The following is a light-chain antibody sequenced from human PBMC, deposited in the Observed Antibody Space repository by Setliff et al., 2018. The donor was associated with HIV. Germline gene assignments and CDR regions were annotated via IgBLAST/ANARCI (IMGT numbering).Light chain of an antibody. CDR2: AVS. Sequence: QSALTQPASVSGSPGQSITISCTGTSSDVGGYNYVSWYQQHPGKAPKLMISAVSNRPSGVSNRFSGSKSGYTASLTISGLQDEDEADYYCSSYTSSTPLYVFGTGTKVTVL. J-gene: IGLJ1*01. CDR3: SSYTSSTPLYV. CDR1: SSDVGGYNY. V-gene: IGLV2-14*03.